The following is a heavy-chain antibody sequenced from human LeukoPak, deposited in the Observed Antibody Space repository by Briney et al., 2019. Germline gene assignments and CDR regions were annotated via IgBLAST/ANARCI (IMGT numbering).Heavy chain of an antibody. V-gene: IGHV3-21*01. CDR1: GFTFSSYS. Sequence: KSGGSLRLSCAASGFTFSSYSMNWVRQAPGKGLEWVSSISSSSSYIYYADSVKGRFTISRDNAKNSLYLQMNSLRAEDTAVYYCARDYSAVAGPLSYWGQGTLVTVSS. D-gene: IGHD6-19*01. CDR3: ARDYSAVAGPLSY. J-gene: IGHJ4*02. CDR2: ISSSSSYI.